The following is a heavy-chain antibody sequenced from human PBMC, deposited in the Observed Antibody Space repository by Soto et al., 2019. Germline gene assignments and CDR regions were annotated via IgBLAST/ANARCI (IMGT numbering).Heavy chain of an antibody. CDR2: ISGSGGST. Sequence: HPGGSLRLSCAASGFTFSSYAMSWVRQAPGKGLEWVSAISGSGGSTYYADSVKGRFTISRDNSKNTLYLQMNSLRDEDTAVYYCAKDIYDRLGMAFDTWGQGTMVTV. D-gene: IGHD3-22*01. CDR1: GFTFSSYA. J-gene: IGHJ3*02. CDR3: AKDIYDRLGMAFDT. V-gene: IGHV3-23*01.